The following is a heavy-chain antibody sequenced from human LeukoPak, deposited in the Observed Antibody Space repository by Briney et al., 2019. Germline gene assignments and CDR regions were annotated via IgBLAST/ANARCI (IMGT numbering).Heavy chain of an antibody. CDR2: ISWNSGSI. Sequence: GESLRLSCAASGFTFDDYAMHWVRQAPGKGLEWVSGISWNSGSIGYADSVKGRFTISRDNAKNSLYLQMNGLRAEDTALYYCAKSTVTRAHWYFDLWGRGTLVTVSS. J-gene: IGHJ2*01. CDR3: AKSTVTRAHWYFDL. V-gene: IGHV3-9*01. CDR1: GFTFDDYA. D-gene: IGHD4-17*01.